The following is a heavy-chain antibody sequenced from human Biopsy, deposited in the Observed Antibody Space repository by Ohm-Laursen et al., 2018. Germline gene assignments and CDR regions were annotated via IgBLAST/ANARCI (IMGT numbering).Heavy chain of an antibody. CDR2: ISTYNGNT. J-gene: IGHJ4*02. D-gene: IGHD3-3*01. CDR3: ARDRWPHVTLLGLVVFDF. Sequence: ASVKVSCKASGYTFTNYGISWVRQAPGQGLEWLGWISTYNGNTNYAQNLQGRVTMTTDTSTSTAYMDLRSLRSDDTAVYYCARDRWPHVTLLGLVVFDFWGQGTLVIVSS. V-gene: IGHV1-18*01. CDR1: GYTFTNYG.